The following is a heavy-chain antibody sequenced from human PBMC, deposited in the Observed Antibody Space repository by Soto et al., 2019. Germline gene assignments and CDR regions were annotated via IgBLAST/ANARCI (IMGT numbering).Heavy chain of an antibody. V-gene: IGHV3-23*01. CDR2: ISGGGGDI. CDR3: AKTQQWGLPLSGGMDV. J-gene: IGHJ6*02. Sequence: EVQLLESGGGLVQPGGSLRLSCGASGFTFSTYGMSWVRQAPGKGLEWVSVISGGGGDIYYADSVKGRFTISRDNSKNTLYLEMNSLRAEDTAVYYCAKTQQWGLPLSGGMDVWGQGTTVTVSS. D-gene: IGHD6-19*01. CDR1: GFTFSTYG.